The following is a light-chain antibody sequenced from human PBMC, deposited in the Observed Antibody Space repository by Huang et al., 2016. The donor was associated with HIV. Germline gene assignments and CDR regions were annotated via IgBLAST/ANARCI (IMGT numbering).Light chain of an antibody. CDR2: GAS. CDR1: QSVASNY. CDR3: QQYGSSPVT. J-gene: IGKJ1*01. Sequence: EIVLTQSPGILSLSPGERATLSCRASQSVASNYLAWYQQHPGQAPSLLIFGASSRATGVPDRFSGIGSGTDFTLTISRLEPEDFAVYYCQQYGSSPVTFGHGTKVEIK. V-gene: IGKV3-20*01.